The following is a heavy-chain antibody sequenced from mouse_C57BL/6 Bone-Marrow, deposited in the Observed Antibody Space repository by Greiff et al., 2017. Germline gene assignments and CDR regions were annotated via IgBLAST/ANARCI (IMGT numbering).Heavy chain of an antibody. CDR3: VRGSNPGGYFDY. J-gene: IGHJ2*01. V-gene: IGHV10-3*01. Sequence: EVQLVESGGGLVQPTGSLKLSCAASGFTFNTYAMHWVRQAPGKGLEWVARIRSKSSNYATYYADSVKDRFTISSDDSQSMLYLQMNNLKTEDTAMYYCVRGSNPGGYFDYWGQGTTLTVSS. D-gene: IGHD4-1*01. CDR2: IRSKSSNYAT. CDR1: GFTFNTYA.